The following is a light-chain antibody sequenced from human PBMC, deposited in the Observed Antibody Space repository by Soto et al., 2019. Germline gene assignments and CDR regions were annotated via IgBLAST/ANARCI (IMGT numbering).Light chain of an antibody. CDR3: QQFDTLPRT. CDR1: QTVTTH. Sequence: EIVLTQSPATLSLSPGGRATLSCRASQTVTTHLAWYQQKAGQAPRLLIFDASTRASGIPARFSGSGSGTDFTLTISSLEPEDFAVYYCQQFDTLPRTFGQGTKVDIK. CDR2: DAS. J-gene: IGKJ1*01. V-gene: IGKV3-11*01.